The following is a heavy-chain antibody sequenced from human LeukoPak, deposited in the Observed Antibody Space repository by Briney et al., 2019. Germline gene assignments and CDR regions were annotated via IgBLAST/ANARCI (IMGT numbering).Heavy chain of an antibody. D-gene: IGHD3-10*01. V-gene: IGHV1-46*01. J-gene: IGHJ4*02. CDR1: GYTFTSYY. CDR2: IAPSSGTT. Sequence: ASVKVSCKASGYTFTSYYMHWVRQAPGQGLEWMGVIAPSSGTTSYAQKFQGRVTMTRDTSTSTLYMELSSLTSEDTAVYYCARASGSSAVPFDYWGQGTLVIVSS. CDR3: ARASGSSAVPFDY.